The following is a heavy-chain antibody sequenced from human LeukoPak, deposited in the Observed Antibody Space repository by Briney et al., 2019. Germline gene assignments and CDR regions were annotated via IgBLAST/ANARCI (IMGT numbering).Heavy chain of an antibody. CDR3: AKDLEYSSSFNWFDP. CDR1: GFTFSKCG. CDR2: IRNDGSDK. D-gene: IGHD6-6*01. J-gene: IGHJ5*02. Sequence: GGSLRLSCAAPGFTFSKCGMHWVRQAPGKGLEWVAFIRNDGSDKYYADSVKGRFTISRDNSKNTLFLQMNSLRPEDTAIYYCAKDLEYSSSFNWFDPWGQGNLVTVSS. V-gene: IGHV3-30*02.